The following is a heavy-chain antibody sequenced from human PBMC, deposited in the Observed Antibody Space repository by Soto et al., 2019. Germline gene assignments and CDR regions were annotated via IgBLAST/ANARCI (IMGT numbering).Heavy chain of an antibody. CDR1: GFTFSNAW. D-gene: IGHD1-20*01. V-gene: IGHV3-15*01. CDR2: IKSKTDGGTT. J-gene: IGHJ4*02. CDR3: STKRTGITTIGPGY. Sequence: PGGSLRLSCAASGFTFSNAWMTWVRQAPGKGLEWVGRIKSKTDGGTTDYAAAVKGRFTISRDDLKNTVYLQMNGLEAEDTAVYYCSTKRTGITTIGPGYWGQGTLVTVSS.